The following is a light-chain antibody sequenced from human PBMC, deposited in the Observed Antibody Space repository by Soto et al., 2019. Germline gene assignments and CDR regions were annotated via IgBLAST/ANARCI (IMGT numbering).Light chain of an antibody. CDR1: QSISSY. J-gene: IGKJ4*01. V-gene: IGKV1-39*01. CDR2: AEY. CDR3: KTSYSTHLT. Sequence: DIQMTQSTSYLSASVGDRVTITCRASQSISSYLNWYQQKTGKDPKLMIYAEYSLQSGVNSRFSGSGSGTDFTLNIRTMQTEELATYGCKTSYSTHLTLG.